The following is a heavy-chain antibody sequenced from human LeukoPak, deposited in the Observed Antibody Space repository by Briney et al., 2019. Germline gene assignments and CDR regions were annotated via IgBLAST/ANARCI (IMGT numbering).Heavy chain of an antibody. CDR3: AMQTTDILTGYYSSYFDY. CDR1: GGSFSGYY. Sequence: PSETLSLTCAVYGGSFSGYYWSWIRQPPGKGLEWIGEINHSGSTNYNPSLKSRATISVDTSKNRFSLKLSSVTAADTAVYYCAMQTTDILTGYYSSYFDYWGQGTLVTVSS. J-gene: IGHJ4*02. CDR2: INHSGST. D-gene: IGHD3-9*01. V-gene: IGHV4-34*01.